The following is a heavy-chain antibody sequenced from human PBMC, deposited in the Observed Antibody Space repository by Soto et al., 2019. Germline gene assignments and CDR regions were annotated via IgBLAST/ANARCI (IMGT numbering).Heavy chain of an antibody. D-gene: IGHD2-21*01. J-gene: IGHJ4*02. CDR3: ARGGVMTAYDY. V-gene: IGHV1-3*01. Sequence: VASVKVSCKTSGYMFTDYTMIWVRQAPGQGLEWMGWINAGNGHTKYSQKMQGRVTLSRDTSATTIYMDLRGLRSEDTATYYCARGGVMTAYDYWGQGTLGTSPQ. CDR2: INAGNGHT. CDR1: GYMFTDYT.